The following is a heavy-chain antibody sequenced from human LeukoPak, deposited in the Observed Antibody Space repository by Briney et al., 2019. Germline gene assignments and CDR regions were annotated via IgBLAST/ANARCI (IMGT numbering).Heavy chain of an antibody. J-gene: IGHJ4*02. CDR1: RFTFSSYG. Sequence: GGSLRLSCAASRFTFSSYGMHRVRQAPGKGLEWVAVIWYDGSNKYYADSVKGRFTISRDNSKNTLYLQMNSLRAEDTAVYYCARDPGPVGFGFDYWGQGTLVTVSS. CDR2: IWYDGSNK. V-gene: IGHV3-33*01. CDR3: ARDPGPVGFGFDY. D-gene: IGHD1-26*01.